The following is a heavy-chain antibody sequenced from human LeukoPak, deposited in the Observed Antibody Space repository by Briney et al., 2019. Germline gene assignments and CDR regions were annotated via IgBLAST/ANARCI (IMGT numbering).Heavy chain of an antibody. CDR3: ARVPLGTSYYYMDV. J-gene: IGHJ6*03. V-gene: IGHV1-69*01. CDR1: GFTFSSYA. D-gene: IGHD2-8*01. Sequence: PGRSLRLSCAASGFTFSSYAMHWVRQAPGQGLEWMGGIIPIFGTANYAQKFQGRVTITADESTSTAYMELSSLRSEDTAVYYCARVPLGTSYYYMDVWGKGTTVTVSS. CDR2: IIPIFGTA.